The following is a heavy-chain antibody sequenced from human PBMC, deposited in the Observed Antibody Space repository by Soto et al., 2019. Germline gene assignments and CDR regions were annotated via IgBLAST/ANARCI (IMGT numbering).Heavy chain of an antibody. J-gene: IGHJ4*02. V-gene: IGHV4-34*01. Sequence: QVQLQQWGAGLLKPSETLSLTCAVYGGSFSGYYWSWIRQPPGKGLEWIGEINHSGSTNYNPSLKSRVTISVDTSKNRFSLKLSSVTAADTAVYYCARGGRYSSRYWGQGTLVTVSS. CDR2: INHSGST. D-gene: IGHD6-13*01. CDR3: ARGGRYSSRY. CDR1: GGSFSGYY.